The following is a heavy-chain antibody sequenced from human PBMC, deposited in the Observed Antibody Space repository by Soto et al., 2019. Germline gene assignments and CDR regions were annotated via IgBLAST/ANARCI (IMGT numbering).Heavy chain of an antibody. J-gene: IGHJ6*02. CDR1: GGTFNSYG. V-gene: IGHV1-69*06. CDR3: AKDAFHYYGMDV. CDR2: IIPLYGTV. Sequence: GASVKVSCKASGGTFNSYGISWVRQAPGRGLDWMGVIIPLYGTVNYAQKFQGRVSITADKSTSTAYMDLSSLRSDDTAVYYCAKDAFHYYGMDVWGQGTTVTVYS.